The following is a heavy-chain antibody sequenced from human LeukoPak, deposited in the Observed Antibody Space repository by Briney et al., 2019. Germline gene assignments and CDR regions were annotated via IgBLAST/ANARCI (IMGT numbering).Heavy chain of an antibody. V-gene: IGHV4-34*01. D-gene: IGHD6-6*01. CDR3: ARRAARLNWFDP. CDR1: GGSFSGYY. CDR2: INHSGST. J-gene: IGHJ5*02. Sequence: PSETLSLTCAVYGGSFSGYYWSWIRQPPGKGLEWIGEINHSGSTNYNPSLKSRVTISVDTSKNQFSLKLSSVTAADTAVYYCARRAARLNWFDPWGQGTLVTVSS.